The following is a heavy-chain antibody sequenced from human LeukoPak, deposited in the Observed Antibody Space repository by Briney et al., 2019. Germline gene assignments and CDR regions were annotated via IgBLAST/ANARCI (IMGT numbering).Heavy chain of an antibody. CDR2: ISAYNGNT. D-gene: IGHD3-22*01. CDR1: GYTFTSYG. J-gene: IGHJ4*02. CDR3: ARGYYYDSSGHSFDY. Sequence: ASVKVSCKASGYTFTSYGISWVRQAPGQGLEWMGWISAYNGNTNYALKLQGRVTMTTDTSTSTAYMELRSLRSDDTAVYYCARGYYYDSSGHSFDYWGQGTLVTVSS. V-gene: IGHV1-18*01.